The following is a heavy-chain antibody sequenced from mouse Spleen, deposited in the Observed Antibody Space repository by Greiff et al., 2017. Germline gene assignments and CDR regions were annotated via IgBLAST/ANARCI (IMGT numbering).Heavy chain of an antibody. CDR2: ISSGGSYT. J-gene: IGHJ4*01. CDR1: GFTFSSYT. V-gene: IGHV5-6-4*01. CDR3: TREGYGMDY. Sequence: DVMLVESGGGLVKPGGSLKLSCAASGFTFSSYTMSWVRQTPEKRLEWVATISSGGSYTYYPDSVKGRFTISRDNAKNTLYLQMSSLKSEDTAMYYCTREGYGMDYWGQGTSVTVSP.